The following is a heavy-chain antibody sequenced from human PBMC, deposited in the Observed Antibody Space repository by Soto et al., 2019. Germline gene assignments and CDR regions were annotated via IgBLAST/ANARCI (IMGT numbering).Heavy chain of an antibody. D-gene: IGHD3-3*01. CDR3: AKDRFGDFWSGYYPRYYYYGMDV. V-gene: IGHV3-30*18. CDR2: ISYDGSNK. J-gene: IGHJ6*02. CDR1: GFTFSSYG. Sequence: QVQLVESGGGVVQPGRSLRLSCAASGFTFSSYGMHWVRQAPGKGLEWVAVISYDGSNKYYADSVKGRFTISRDNSKNTLYLQMNRLRAEDTAVYYCAKDRFGDFWSGYYPRYYYYGMDVWGQGTTVTVSS.